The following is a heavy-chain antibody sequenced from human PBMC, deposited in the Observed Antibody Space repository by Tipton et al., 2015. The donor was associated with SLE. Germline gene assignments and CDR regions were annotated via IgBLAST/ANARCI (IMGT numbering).Heavy chain of an antibody. J-gene: IGHJ4*02. D-gene: IGHD2-21*02. CDR3: ARCDTGFDY. CDR1: GGSISRSNYY. V-gene: IGHV4-39*07. CDR2: ISYSGNT. Sequence: TLSLTCTVSGGSISRSNYYWGWIRRPPGRGLEWIGTISYSGNTYYNPSLKSRVTISVDTSKNQFSLKLSSVTAADTAVYYCARCDTGFDYWGQGTLVTVSS.